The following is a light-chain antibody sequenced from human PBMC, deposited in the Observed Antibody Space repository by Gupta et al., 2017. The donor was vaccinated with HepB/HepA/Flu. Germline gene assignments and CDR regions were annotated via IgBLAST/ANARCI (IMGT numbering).Light chain of an antibody. Sequence: QSALTQARSVTGSPGPSVTISCTGTSDVFGSLRYVTWYQQYPGKAPKLILYDVTKRSAGVAGRFSGSESGNAAPLTMAGLQHDDEADYYCCSSAGRFMVFGGGTKLTVL. CDR1: SDVFGSLRY. V-gene: IGLV2-11*01. CDR2: DVT. J-gene: IGLJ2*01. CDR3: CSSAGRFMV.